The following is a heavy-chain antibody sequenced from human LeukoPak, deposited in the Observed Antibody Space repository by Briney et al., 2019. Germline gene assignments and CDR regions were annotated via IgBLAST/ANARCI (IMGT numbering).Heavy chain of an antibody. CDR2: ISGCGGST. CDR3: AKDNPKLLWFGELPPYDAFDI. CDR1: GFTYSSYA. D-gene: IGHD3-10*01. Sequence: GGPLPLSCAASGFTYSSYAMSWVRQAPGKGREGVSAISGCGGSTYYADSVKGRFTISRDNSKNTLDLQMNSLRAEDTDVYYCAKDNPKLLWFGELPPYDAFDIWGQGTMVTVSS. J-gene: IGHJ3*02. V-gene: IGHV3-23*01.